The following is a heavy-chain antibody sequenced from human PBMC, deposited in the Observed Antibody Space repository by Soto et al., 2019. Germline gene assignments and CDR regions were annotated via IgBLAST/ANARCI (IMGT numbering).Heavy chain of an antibody. J-gene: IGHJ3*01. Sequence: QITLKESGPTLVKPTQTLTLTCSFSGFSLSTSGVGVGWIRQPPGKSLEWLALIYWDDNKNYNPSLKSRLTLPXXTXKIXVLLTRTNMDPLDTATYYCAHRRARTAARDDAYAVWGQGTLVVVSS. D-gene: IGHD6-6*01. CDR2: IYWDDNK. V-gene: IGHV2-5*02. CDR1: GFSLSTSGVG. CDR3: AHRRARTAARDDAYAV.